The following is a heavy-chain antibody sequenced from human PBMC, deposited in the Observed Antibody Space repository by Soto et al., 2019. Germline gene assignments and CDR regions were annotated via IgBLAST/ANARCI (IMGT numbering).Heavy chain of an antibody. D-gene: IGHD5-12*01. CDR3: ARWSGYDYDSFDY. CDR1: GGTFSSYT. CDR2: IIPILGIA. V-gene: IGHV1-69*02. Sequence: SVKVSCKASGGTFSSYTISWVRQAPGQGLEWMGRIIPILGIANYAQKFQGRVTITADKSTSTAYMELSSLRSEDTAVYYCARWSGYDYDSFDYWGQGTLVTVSS. J-gene: IGHJ4*02.